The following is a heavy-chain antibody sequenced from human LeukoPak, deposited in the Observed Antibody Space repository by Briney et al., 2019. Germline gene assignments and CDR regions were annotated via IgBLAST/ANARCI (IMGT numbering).Heavy chain of an antibody. D-gene: IGHD4-17*01. Sequence: GGSLRLSCAASGFTFSSYAMSWVLQAPGKGLEWVSAISGSGGSTYYADSVKGRFTISRDNSKNTAYLQMNSLKTEDTAVYYCTRGSSTVTTDFDYWGQGTLVTVSS. CDR3: TRGSSTVTTDFDY. J-gene: IGHJ4*02. CDR1: GFTFSSYA. CDR2: ISGSGGST. V-gene: IGHV3-23*01.